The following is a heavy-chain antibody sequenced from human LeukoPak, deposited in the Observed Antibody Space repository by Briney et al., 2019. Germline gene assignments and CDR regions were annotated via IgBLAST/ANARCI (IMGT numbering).Heavy chain of an antibody. V-gene: IGHV1-8*01. D-gene: IGHD6-13*01. CDR1: GYSFTSHE. CDR2: MNPNSGNT. J-gene: IGHJ4*02. Sequence: VAAVRVSCMASGYSFTSHEISWGRQAPGQGLEWRGWMNPNSGNTGYAQKFQDRVTMTRNTSISTAYLELSSLGSEDTAMYYCASALKRGSAGTLIDHWGQGTLVTVSS. CDR3: ASALKRGSAGTLIDH.